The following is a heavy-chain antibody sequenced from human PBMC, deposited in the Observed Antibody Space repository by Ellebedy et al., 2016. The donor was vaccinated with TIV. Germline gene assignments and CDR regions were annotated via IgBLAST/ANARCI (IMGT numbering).Heavy chain of an antibody. D-gene: IGHD3-10*01. CDR3: ARGGDYYRFGELLSGGFDY. V-gene: IGHV1-46*01. CDR1: GYTFTSYY. Sequence: AASVKVSCKASGYTFTSYYMHWVRQAPGQGLEWMGIINPSGGSTSYAQKFQGRITMTRDPSTVTVYMELNSLRAEDTAVYYCARGGDYYRFGELLSGGFDYWGQGTLVTVSS. CDR2: INPSGGST. J-gene: IGHJ4*02.